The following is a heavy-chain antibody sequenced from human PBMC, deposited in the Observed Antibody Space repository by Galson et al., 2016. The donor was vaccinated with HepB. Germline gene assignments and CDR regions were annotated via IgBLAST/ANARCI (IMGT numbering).Heavy chain of an antibody. Sequence: SETLSLTCAVYGESFSGFYWSWIRQSPGRGLEWIGEISHRGSTKYNPSLESRVTISEDTPRNQFSLRLTSVTAADTAVYYCARFMGPYCRTDDWRRRPCHNWFDPWGQGTLVIVSS. CDR1: GESFSGFY. CDR3: ARFMGPYCRTDDWRRRPCHNWFDP. D-gene: IGHD3-9*01. CDR2: ISHRGST. J-gene: IGHJ5*02. V-gene: IGHV4-34*01.